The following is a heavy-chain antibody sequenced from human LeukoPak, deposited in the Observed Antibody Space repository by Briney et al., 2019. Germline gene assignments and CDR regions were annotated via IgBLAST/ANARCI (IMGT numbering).Heavy chain of an antibody. V-gene: IGHV1-46*01. D-gene: IGHD6-13*01. J-gene: IGHJ4*02. CDR2: INPSGGST. CDR1: GYTFTSYY. CDR3: ARGLTVGGWAAAGYDY. Sequence: ASVKVSCKASGYTFTSYYMHWVRQAPGQGLEWMGIINPSGGSTSYAQKFQGRVTMTRDMSTSTVYMELSSLRSEDTAVYYCARGLTVGGWAAAGYDYWGQGTLVTVSS.